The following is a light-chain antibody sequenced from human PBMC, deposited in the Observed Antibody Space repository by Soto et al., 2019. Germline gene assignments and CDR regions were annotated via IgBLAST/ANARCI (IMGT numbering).Light chain of an antibody. CDR2: DAS. CDR3: QKRDSTSCT. Sequence: DIQMTQSPSSLSASVGVRVTITCRASQTISTYLDWYQQKPGKAPTLLIYDASHLLSGVPSRFSGSGSGTDFTLTIASLQPEDFSTYYGQKRDSTSCTVGQGTKVEI. V-gene: IGKV1-39*01. J-gene: IGKJ2*02. CDR1: QTISTY.